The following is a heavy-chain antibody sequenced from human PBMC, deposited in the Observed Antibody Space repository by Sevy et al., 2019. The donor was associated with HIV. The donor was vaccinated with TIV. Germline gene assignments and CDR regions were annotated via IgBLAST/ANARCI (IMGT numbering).Heavy chain of an antibody. CDR2: ISGSGGST. Sequence: GGSLRLSCAASGFTFSSYAMSWVRQAPGKGLEWVSTISGSGGSTYYADSVKGRFTISRDNSKNTLYLQMNSLRAEDTAVYYCAKAKGSGSYYTGGEYWGQRTLVTVSS. D-gene: IGHD3-10*01. CDR1: GFTFSSYA. V-gene: IGHV3-23*01. J-gene: IGHJ4*02. CDR3: AKAKGSGSYYTGGEY.